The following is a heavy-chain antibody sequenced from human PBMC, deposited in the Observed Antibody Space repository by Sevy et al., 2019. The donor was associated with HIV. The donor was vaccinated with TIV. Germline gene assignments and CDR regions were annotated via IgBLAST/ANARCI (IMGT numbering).Heavy chain of an antibody. J-gene: IGHJ4*01. D-gene: IGHD1-26*01. CDR2: ISYEGTET. CDR3: ARDGGYSIKWYPLY. CDR1: GFAFSTHA. V-gene: IGHV3-30-3*01. Sequence: GGSLRLSCAASGFAFSTHAMHWVRQAPGKGLEWVAVISYEGTETFYAASVEGRFTISRDNSKNMLSLQINSLKPEDTAVYYCARDGGYSIKWYPLYWGHGSLVTVSS.